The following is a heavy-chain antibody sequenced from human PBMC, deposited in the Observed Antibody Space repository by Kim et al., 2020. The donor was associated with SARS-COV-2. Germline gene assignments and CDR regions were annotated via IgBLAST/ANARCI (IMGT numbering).Heavy chain of an antibody. CDR2: IYYSGST. Sequence: SETLSLTCTVSGGSISSYYWSWIRQPPGKGLEWIGYIYYSGSTNYNPSLKSRVTISVDTSKNQFSLKLSSVTAADTAVYYCARVVSSSYYHDYWGQGTLVTVSS. D-gene: IGHD3-22*01. CDR3: ARVVSSSYYHDY. CDR1: GGSISSYY. J-gene: IGHJ4*02. V-gene: IGHV4-59*13.